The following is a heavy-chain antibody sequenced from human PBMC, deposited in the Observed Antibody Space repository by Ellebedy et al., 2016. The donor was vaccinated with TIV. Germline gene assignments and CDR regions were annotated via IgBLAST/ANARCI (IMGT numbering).Heavy chain of an antibody. D-gene: IGHD4/OR15-4a*01. J-gene: IGHJ6*02. Sequence: ASVKVSCKTSGYVFTAYYIHWVRQAPGQGLEWMGWINPDSGGTNLPQKFQGRVTMTRDTSGNTAYMELTRLQSDDTAVYYCARVLRATSGMDVWGQGITVIVS. CDR1: GYVFTAYY. CDR2: INPDSGGT. CDR3: ARVLRATSGMDV. V-gene: IGHV1-2*02.